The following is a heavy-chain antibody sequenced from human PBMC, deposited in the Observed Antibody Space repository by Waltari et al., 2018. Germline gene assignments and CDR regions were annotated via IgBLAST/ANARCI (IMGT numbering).Heavy chain of an antibody. Sequence: QLQLQESGPGLVKPSETLSLTCTVSGGSISSSSYYWGWIRQPPGKGPEWIGSIYSSGGTHDNPCLKSRLTISVDTSKNQFSLKLSSVTAADTAVYYCARVATIRGWSWYFDLWGRGTLVTVSS. CDR1: GGSISSSSYY. V-gene: IGHV4-39*01. CDR3: ARVATIRGWSWYFDL. CDR2: IYSSGGT. D-gene: IGHD5-12*01. J-gene: IGHJ2*01.